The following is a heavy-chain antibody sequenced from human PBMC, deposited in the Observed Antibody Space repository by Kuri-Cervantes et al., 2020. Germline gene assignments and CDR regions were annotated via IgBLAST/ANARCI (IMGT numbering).Heavy chain of an antibody. CDR3: ARAIVGAGVYYYYGMDV. J-gene: IGHJ6*02. CDR2: VDPDGSEK. CDR1: GFAFNNYW. Sequence: GESLKISCAASGFAFNNYWMTWVRQAPGNGLEWVANVDPDGSEKYYVDSVKGRFTISRDNAKNSVYLQMNSLGAEDTAVYYCARAIVGAGVYYYYGMDVWGQGTTVTVSS. D-gene: IGHD1-26*01. V-gene: IGHV3-7*04.